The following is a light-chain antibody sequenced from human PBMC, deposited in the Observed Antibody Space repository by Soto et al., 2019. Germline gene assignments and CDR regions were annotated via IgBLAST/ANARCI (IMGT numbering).Light chain of an antibody. J-gene: IGKJ1*01. CDR2: GAS. CDR3: QQYNNWPPLT. V-gene: IGKV3-15*01. CDR1: QNIRNN. Sequence: EVVMTQSPASLSVSPGERVTLSCRASQNIRNNLAWYQQKPGQSPRLLISGASTREAGVPGRFSGSGSGTEVTLIISSLQYEDFSIDYCQQYNNWPPLTFGQGTKV.